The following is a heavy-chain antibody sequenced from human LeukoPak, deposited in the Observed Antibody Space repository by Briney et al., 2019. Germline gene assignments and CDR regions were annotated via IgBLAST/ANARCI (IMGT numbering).Heavy chain of an antibody. CDR3: ATDYYVSGSYYNAY. CDR2: INPHSGGT. D-gene: IGHD3-10*01. CDR1: GDTFSGYY. J-gene: IGHJ4*02. Sequence: GASVKVSCKASGDTFSGYYIHWVRQAPGQGLEWMGWINPHSGGTNYPQKFQGRVTMTRDTSISTAYMELSSLRSDDTAVYYCATDYYVSGSYYNAYWGQGTLVTVSS. V-gene: IGHV1-2*02.